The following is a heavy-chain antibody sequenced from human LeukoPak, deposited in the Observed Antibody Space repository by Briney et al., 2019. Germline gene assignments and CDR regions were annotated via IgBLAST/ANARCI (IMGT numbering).Heavy chain of an antibody. J-gene: IGHJ3*02. Sequence: GGSLRLSCAASGLTFSGSAIHWVRQASGKGLEWVGRIRSEGNSYETAYAASVKGRFTISRDDSKNTAYLQMNSLKTEDTAVYYCTRLRDAFDIWGQGTRVTVSS. CDR3: TRLRDAFDI. V-gene: IGHV3-73*01. CDR2: IRSEGNSYET. CDR1: GLTFSGSA.